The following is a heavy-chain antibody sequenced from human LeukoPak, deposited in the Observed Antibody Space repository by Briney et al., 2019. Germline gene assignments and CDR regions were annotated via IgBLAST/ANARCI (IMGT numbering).Heavy chain of an antibody. J-gene: IGHJ5*02. D-gene: IGHD3-22*01. CDR1: GGSFSGYY. Sequence: SETLSLTCAVYGGSFSGYYWSWIRQPPGKGLEWIGEINHSGSTNYNPALKSRVTISVDTSKNHFSLKLSSVTAADTAVYYCARRGPTYYYDSSGYYPNWFDPWGQGTLVTVSS. CDR3: ARRGPTYYYDSSGYYPNWFDP. V-gene: IGHV4-34*01. CDR2: INHSGST.